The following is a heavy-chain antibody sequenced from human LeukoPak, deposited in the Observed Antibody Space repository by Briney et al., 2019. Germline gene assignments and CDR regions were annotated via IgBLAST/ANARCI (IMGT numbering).Heavy chain of an antibody. Sequence: GASVKVSCQASGYTFTSYDINWVRQATGQGLEWMGWMNPNSGNTGYAQKFQGRVTMTRNTSISTAYMELSSLRSEDTAVYYCERGAYCGGDCYPQSPDYYYYGMDVWGQGTTVTVSS. CDR3: ERGAYCGGDCYPQSPDYYYYGMDV. J-gene: IGHJ6*02. CDR2: MNPNSGNT. V-gene: IGHV1-8*01. D-gene: IGHD2-21*02. CDR1: GYTFTSYD.